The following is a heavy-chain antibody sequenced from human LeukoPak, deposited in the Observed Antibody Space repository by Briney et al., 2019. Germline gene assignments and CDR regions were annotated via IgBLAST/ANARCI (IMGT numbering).Heavy chain of an antibody. CDR1: GGSISSGSYY. J-gene: IGHJ6*03. D-gene: IGHD3-10*01. V-gene: IGHV4-61*02. Sequence: SQTLSLTCTVSGGSISSGSYYWSWIRQPAGKGLEWIGRIYTSGSTNYNPSLKSRVTISVDTSKNQFSLKLSSVTAADTAVYYCAREVVRGVTNYYYYMDVWGKGTTVTISS. CDR3: AREVVRGVTNYYYYMDV. CDR2: IYTSGST.